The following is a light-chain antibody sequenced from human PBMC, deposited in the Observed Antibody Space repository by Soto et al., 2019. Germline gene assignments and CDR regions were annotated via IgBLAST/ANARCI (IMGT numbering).Light chain of an antibody. CDR3: QQSYSSIT. V-gene: IGKV1-39*01. Sequence: DIQMTQSPSSLSASVGNRVTITCRASQSISTYLNWYQTKPGKAPNLLIYDASRLQSGVTSRFSGSGGGTDFTLSISSVQPEDFATYYCQQSYSSITFGQGTRLEIK. CDR2: DAS. CDR1: QSISTY. J-gene: IGKJ5*01.